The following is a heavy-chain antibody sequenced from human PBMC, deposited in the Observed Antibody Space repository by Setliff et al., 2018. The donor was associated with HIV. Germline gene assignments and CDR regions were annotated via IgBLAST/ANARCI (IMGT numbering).Heavy chain of an antibody. D-gene: IGHD6-19*01. V-gene: IGHV4-61*02. CDR3: ARRPAGAVAGGYGMDV. J-gene: IGHJ6*02. CDR2: IYTSGST. Sequence: TSETLSLTCTVSGGSISSGSYYWSWIRQPAGKGLEWIGRIYTSGSTYYKPSLKSRVTISVDTSKNQFSLKVNSVTAADTAVYYCARRPAGAVAGGYGMDVWGQGTTVTVSS. CDR1: GGSISSGSYY.